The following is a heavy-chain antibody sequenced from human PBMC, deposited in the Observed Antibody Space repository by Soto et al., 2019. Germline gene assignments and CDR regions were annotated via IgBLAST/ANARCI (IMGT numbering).Heavy chain of an antibody. CDR2: INDSGST. J-gene: IGHJ6*02. CDR1: GGSMSDYF. D-gene: IGHD3-3*01. Sequence: SETLSLTCTVNGGSMSDYFCIWIRQSPGKGLEWIGQINDSGSTQFNPSLKSRATISVDTSKNQLSLKLDSVTAADTGVYYCAREPGTGMVSLDVWGQRTTVTVSS. V-gene: IGHV4-34*01. CDR3: AREPGTGMVSLDV.